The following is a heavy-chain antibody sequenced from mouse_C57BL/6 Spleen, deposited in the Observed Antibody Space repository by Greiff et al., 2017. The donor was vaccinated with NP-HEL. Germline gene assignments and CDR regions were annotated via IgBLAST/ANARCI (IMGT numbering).Heavy chain of an antibody. V-gene: IGHV7-3*01. Sequence: EVMLVASGGGLVQPGGSLSLSCAASGFTFTDYYMSWVRQPPGKALEWLGFIRNKANGYTTEYSASVKGRFTISSDNSQSILYLQMNALRAEDSATYYCASLYYDYEGAYWGQGTLVTVSA. D-gene: IGHD2-4*01. J-gene: IGHJ3*01. CDR2: IRNKANGYTT. CDR3: ASLYYDYEGAY. CDR1: GFTFTDYY.